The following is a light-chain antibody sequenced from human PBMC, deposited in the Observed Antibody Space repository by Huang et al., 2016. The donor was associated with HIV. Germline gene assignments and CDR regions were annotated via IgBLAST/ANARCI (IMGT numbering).Light chain of an antibody. CDR2: GAS. CDR3: QQYNNWPLT. Sequence: EIVMTQSPATLSVSPGERATLSCRARQSVSSNLAWYQQNPGQAPRLLIYGASTRATGIPARFSGSGSGTEFTLTISSLQSEDFAVYYCQQYNNWPLTFGQGTKVEIK. J-gene: IGKJ1*01. CDR1: QSVSSN. V-gene: IGKV3-15*01.